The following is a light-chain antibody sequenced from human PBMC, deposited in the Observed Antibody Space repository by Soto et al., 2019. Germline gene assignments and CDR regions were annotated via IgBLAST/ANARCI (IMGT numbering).Light chain of an antibody. CDR2: EVS. CDR3: SSYTSSSTLAV. CDR1: SSDVGGYNY. J-gene: IGLJ2*01. V-gene: IGLV2-14*01. Sequence: QSALTQPASVSGSPGQSITISCTGTSSDVGGYNYVSWYQQHPGKAPKLMIYEVSNRPSGVSNRFSGSKSGNTASLTISGLQAEDAADYYCSSYTSSSTLAVFGGGTQLTVL.